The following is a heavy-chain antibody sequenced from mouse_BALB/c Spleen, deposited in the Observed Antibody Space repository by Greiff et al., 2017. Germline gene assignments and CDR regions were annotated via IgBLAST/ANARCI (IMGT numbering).Heavy chain of an antibody. CDR3: ARATGTAWFAY. CDR2: INPNNGGT. V-gene: IGHV1-18*01. J-gene: IGHJ3*01. CDR1: GYTFTDYN. D-gene: IGHD4-1*02. Sequence: EVKLMESGPELVKPGASVKIPCKASGYTFTDYNMDWVKQSHGKSLEWIGDINPNNGGTIYNQKFKGKATLTVDKSSSTAYMELRSLTSEDTAVYYCARATGTAWFAYWGQGTLVTVSA.